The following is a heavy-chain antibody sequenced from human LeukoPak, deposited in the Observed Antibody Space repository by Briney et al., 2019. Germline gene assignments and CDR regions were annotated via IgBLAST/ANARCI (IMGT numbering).Heavy chain of an antibody. D-gene: IGHD3-10*01. J-gene: IGHJ3*02. V-gene: IGHV1-8*01. Sequence: ASVKVSCKASGYTFTSYDINWVRQATGQGLEWVGWMNPNSGNTGYAQKFQGRVTMTRNTSISTAYMELSSLRSEDTAVYYCAEFGGSGRSDAFDIWGQGTMVTVSS. CDR2: MNPNSGNT. CDR3: AEFGGSGRSDAFDI. CDR1: GYTFTSYD.